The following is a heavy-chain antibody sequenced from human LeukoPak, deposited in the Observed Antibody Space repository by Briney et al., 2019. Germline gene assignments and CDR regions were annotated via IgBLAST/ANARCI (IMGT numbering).Heavy chain of an antibody. Sequence: GGSLRLSCAASGFTFSSYWMSWVRQAPGKGLEWVANIKRDGSEKYYVDPVKGRFTISRDNSKNTLYLQMNGLRAEDTAVYYCAKGSRSNVYYPPDYWGQGTLVTVSS. V-gene: IGHV3-7*03. J-gene: IGHJ4*02. CDR1: GFTFSSYW. D-gene: IGHD1-26*01. CDR3: AKGSRSNVYYPPDY. CDR2: IKRDGSEK.